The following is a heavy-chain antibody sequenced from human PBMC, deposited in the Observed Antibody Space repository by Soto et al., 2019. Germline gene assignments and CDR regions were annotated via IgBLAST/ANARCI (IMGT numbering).Heavy chain of an antibody. D-gene: IGHD3-10*01. V-gene: IGHV1-18*01. Sequence: QVQLVQSGAEVKKPGASVKVSCKASGYTFTSYGISWVRQAPGQGLEWMGWISAYNGNTNYAQKLQGRVTMTTDTTTSAADLDLSGLRSDGTTGHYCARDRGAARLRSFGEGVPHWFDPWGRGALVTVSS. CDR3: ARDRGAARLRSFGEGVPHWFDP. CDR2: ISAYNGNT. CDR1: GYTFTSYG. J-gene: IGHJ5*02.